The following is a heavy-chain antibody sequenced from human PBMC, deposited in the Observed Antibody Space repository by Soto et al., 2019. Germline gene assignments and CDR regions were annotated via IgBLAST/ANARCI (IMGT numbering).Heavy chain of an antibody. V-gene: IGHV3-30*03. CDR2: ISYDGSNK. J-gene: IGHJ4*02. CDR3: AGGQYYFDY. Sequence: QVQLVESGGGVVQPGRSLRLSCEAYGFPFSSYGMHWVSQAPGKGLDWVALISYDGSNKYYADSVKGRFTISRDNSKYTLYLQMSSLRVEDTAVYYCAGGQYYFDYCGQGTLVSVSS. CDR1: GFPFSSYG. D-gene: IGHD2-15*01.